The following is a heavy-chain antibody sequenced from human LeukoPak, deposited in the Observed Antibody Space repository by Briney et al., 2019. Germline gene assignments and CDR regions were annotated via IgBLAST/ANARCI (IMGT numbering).Heavy chain of an antibody. CDR3: ARGRGSGHKENWFDP. CDR2: MNPNSGNT. J-gene: IGHJ5*02. D-gene: IGHD6-19*01. Sequence: ASVKVSCKASGYTFTTYDINWVRQATGQGLEWMGWMNPNSGNTGYTPKFQGRVTMARNTSISTAYMELSSLRSEDTAVYYCARGRGSGHKENWFDPWGQGTLVTVSS. CDR1: GYTFTTYD. V-gene: IGHV1-8*01.